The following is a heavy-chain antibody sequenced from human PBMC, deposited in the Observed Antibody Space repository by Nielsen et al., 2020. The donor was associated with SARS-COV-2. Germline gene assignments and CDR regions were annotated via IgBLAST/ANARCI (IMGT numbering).Heavy chain of an antibody. CDR2: IYPGDSDT. CDR3: ARGAYSSGWYS. V-gene: IGHV5-51*01. CDR1: GYSFTSYW. D-gene: IGHD6-19*01. J-gene: IGHJ5*01. Sequence: SCKGSGYSFTSYWISWVRQMPGKGLEWMGIIYPGDSDTRYSPSFQGQVTISADKSISTAYLQWSSLKASDTALYYCARGAYSSGWYSWGHGTLVTVSS.